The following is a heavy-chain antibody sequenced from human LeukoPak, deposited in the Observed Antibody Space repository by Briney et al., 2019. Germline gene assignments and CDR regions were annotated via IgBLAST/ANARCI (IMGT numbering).Heavy chain of an antibody. Sequence: GGSLRLSCAASRFIFSNCGMHWVRQAPGKGLEWVAVMYSDGSTQYYADSVKGRFTISRDNSKTRLYLQMTSLRAEDTAVYYCARDSYGAYLYFDYWGQGTLVTVSS. J-gene: IGHJ4*02. CDR2: MYSDGSTQ. V-gene: IGHV3-33*01. CDR1: RFIFSNCG. D-gene: IGHD4/OR15-4a*01. CDR3: ARDSYGAYLYFDY.